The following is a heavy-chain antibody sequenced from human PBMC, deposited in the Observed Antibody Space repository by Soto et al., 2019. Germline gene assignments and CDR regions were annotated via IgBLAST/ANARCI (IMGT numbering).Heavy chain of an antibody. CDR3: ARDWLPCSGGSCYIWFEP. CDR1: GYTFTSYG. D-gene: IGHD2-15*01. J-gene: IGHJ5*02. V-gene: IGHV1-18*01. CDR2: ISAYNGNT. Sequence: ASVKVSFKASGYTFTSYGISWVRQAPGQGLEWMGWISAYNGNTNYAQKLQGRVTMTTDTSTSTAYMELRSLRSDDTAVYYCARDWLPCSGGSCYIWFEPWGQGTLVTVSS.